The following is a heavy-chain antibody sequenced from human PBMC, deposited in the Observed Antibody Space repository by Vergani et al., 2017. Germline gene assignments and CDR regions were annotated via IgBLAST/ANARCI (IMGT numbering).Heavy chain of an antibody. CDR1: GGSISSGGYY. V-gene: IGHV4-31*03. D-gene: IGHD6-6*01. J-gene: IGHJ5*02. Sequence: QVQLQESGPGLVKPSETLSLTCTVSGGSISSGGYYWSWIRQHPGKGLEWIGYIYYSGSTYYNPSLKSRVTISVDTSKNQFSLKLSSVTAADTAVYYCARSLYSSSNWFDPWGQGTLVTVSS. CDR2: IYYSGST. CDR3: ARSLYSSSNWFDP.